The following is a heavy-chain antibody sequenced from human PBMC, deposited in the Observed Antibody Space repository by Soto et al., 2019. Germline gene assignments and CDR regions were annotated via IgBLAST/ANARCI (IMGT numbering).Heavy chain of an antibody. J-gene: IGHJ6*02. CDR2: IKQDGSEK. D-gene: IGHD2-15*01. CDR3: ARGVCSGGSCYSYVYGMDV. V-gene: IGHV3-7*04. Sequence: GGSLRLSCAASGFTFSSYWMSWVRQAPGKGLEWVVNIKQDGSEKYYVDSVKGRFTISRDNAKKSLYLQMNSLRAEDTAVYYCARGVCSGGSCYSYVYGMDVWGQGTTVTVSS. CDR1: GFTFSSYW.